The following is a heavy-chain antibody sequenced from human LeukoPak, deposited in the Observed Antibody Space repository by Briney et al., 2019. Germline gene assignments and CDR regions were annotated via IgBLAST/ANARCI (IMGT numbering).Heavy chain of an antibody. CDR3: ARAGVEIVLMMYAISPPLRFFDY. CDR2: IYYSGST. J-gene: IGHJ4*02. Sequence: PSETLSLTCTVSGGSISSSSYYWGWIRQPPGKGLEWIGSIYYSGSTYYNPSLKSRVTISVDTSKNQFSLKLSSVTAADTAVYYCARAGVEIVLMMYAISPPLRFFDYWGQGTLVTVSS. V-gene: IGHV4-39*07. D-gene: IGHD2-8*01. CDR1: GGSISSSSYY.